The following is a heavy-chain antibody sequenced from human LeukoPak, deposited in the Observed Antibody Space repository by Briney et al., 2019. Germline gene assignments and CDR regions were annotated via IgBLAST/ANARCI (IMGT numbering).Heavy chain of an antibody. CDR2: IRSTSTYI. J-gene: IGHJ4*02. CDR3: ARDHGSSGCDY. V-gene: IGHV3-21*01. Sequence: GSLRLSCAASGFTYSSYCMNLVRQAPGKGLEWVSSIRSTSTYIYYAASVKGRFTVSRSNAKNSLYLQMNTLRAEDTALYYCARDHGSSGCDYWGQGTLVTVSS. CDR1: GFTYSSYC. D-gene: IGHD6-6*01.